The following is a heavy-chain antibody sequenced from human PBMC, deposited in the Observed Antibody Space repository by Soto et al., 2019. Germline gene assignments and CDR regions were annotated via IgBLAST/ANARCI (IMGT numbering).Heavy chain of an antibody. CDR1: GYTFTDYA. D-gene: IGHD2-21*01. J-gene: IGHJ4*02. Sequence: ASVKVSCKASGYTFTDYAIHWVRQAPGQRLEWMGWIAPGNGNTKYSQNFQGRVTITRDTSATTTYMELSSLRSEDTAVYYCAKGSRMWTPDYWGQGTLVTVSS. V-gene: IGHV1-3*01. CDR2: IAPGNGNT. CDR3: AKGSRMWTPDY.